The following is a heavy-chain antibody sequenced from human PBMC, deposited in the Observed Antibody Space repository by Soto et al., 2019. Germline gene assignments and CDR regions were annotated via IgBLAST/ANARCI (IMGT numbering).Heavy chain of an antibody. J-gene: IGHJ5*02. V-gene: IGHV4-59*08. CDR2: IYYSGST. Sequence: SETLSLTCTVSGGSISSYYWSWIRQPPGKGLEWIGYIYYSGSTNYNPSLKSRVTISVDTSKNQFSLKLSSVTAADTAVYYCARRLTIVRGVRPPYNWFDPWGQGTLVNVSS. CDR3: ARRLTIVRGVRPPYNWFDP. D-gene: IGHD3-10*01. CDR1: GGSISSYY.